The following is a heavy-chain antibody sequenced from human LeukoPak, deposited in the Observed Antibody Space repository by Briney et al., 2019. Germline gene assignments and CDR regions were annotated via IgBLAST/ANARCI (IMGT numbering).Heavy chain of an antibody. CDR1: GFTVTTNS. Sequence: PGGSLRLSCAVSGFTVTTNSMHWVRRAPGKGLEWVSVIFSGGSTYYADSVKGRFRFSRDGSKNTLYLQMDSLRPEDTAIYYCARRGYGDYAPFDYWGQGTLVTVSS. CDR2: IFSGGST. CDR3: ARRGYGDYAPFDY. D-gene: IGHD4-17*01. V-gene: IGHV3-66*04. J-gene: IGHJ4*02.